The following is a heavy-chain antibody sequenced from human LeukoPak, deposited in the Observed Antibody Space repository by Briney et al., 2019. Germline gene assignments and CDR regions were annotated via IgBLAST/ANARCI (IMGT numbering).Heavy chain of an antibody. J-gene: IGHJ3*02. Sequence: GRSLRLSCAASGFTFSSYGTHWVRQAPGKGLEWVAVIWYDGSNKYYADSVKGRFTISRDNSKNTLYLQMNSLRAEDTAVYYCARSDREYSSSWYAFDIWGQGTMVTVSS. D-gene: IGHD6-13*01. CDR2: IWYDGSNK. CDR3: ARSDREYSSSWYAFDI. CDR1: GFTFSSYG. V-gene: IGHV3-33*01.